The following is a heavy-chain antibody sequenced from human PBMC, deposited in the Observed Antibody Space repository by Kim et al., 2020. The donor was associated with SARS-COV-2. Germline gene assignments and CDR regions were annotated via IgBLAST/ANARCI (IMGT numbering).Heavy chain of an antibody. V-gene: IGHV4-4*07. D-gene: IGHD1-26*01. Sequence: SETLSLTCTVSGDSISGYYWTWIRQPAERRLEWIGRIYFSGTTRYNPSLEDRVTMSVDTSKNQFTLQLTSVTAADTAVYYCAREGRWLRELDYWGRGILVTVSS. CDR2: IYFSGTT. CDR1: GDSISGYY. J-gene: IGHJ4*02. CDR3: AREGRWLRELDY.